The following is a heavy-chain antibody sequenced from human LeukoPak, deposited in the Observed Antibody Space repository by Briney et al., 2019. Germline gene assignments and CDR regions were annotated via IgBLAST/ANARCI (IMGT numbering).Heavy chain of an antibody. CDR1: GGSIRSGSHC. J-gene: IGHJ1*01. Sequence: SETLSLTCTVSGGSIRSGSHCWGWSRQPPGKGLEWIGSIYYSGSTYYNSSLAHRVSISIDPSTNPFSLRLRSLSGADTFVYYCAKRDDSGGNLVDLWGQGPLVSVS. D-gene: IGHD3-22*01. CDR2: IYYSGST. CDR3: AKRDDSGGNLVDL. V-gene: IGHV4-39*02.